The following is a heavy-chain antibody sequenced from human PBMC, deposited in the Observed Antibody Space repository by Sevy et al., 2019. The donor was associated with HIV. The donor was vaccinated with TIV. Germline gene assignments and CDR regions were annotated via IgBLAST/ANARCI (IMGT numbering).Heavy chain of an antibody. V-gene: IGHV4-38-2*01. Sequence: SETLSLTCAVSGYSISSGYYWGWIRQPPGKGLEWIGSIYHSGSTYYNPSLKSRVTISVDTSKNQFSLKQSSVTAADTAVYYCARHGDCSSTSCYRFSYNWFDPWGQGTLVTVSS. J-gene: IGHJ5*02. CDR2: IYHSGST. D-gene: IGHD2-2*01. CDR3: ARHGDCSSTSCYRFSYNWFDP. CDR1: GYSISSGYY.